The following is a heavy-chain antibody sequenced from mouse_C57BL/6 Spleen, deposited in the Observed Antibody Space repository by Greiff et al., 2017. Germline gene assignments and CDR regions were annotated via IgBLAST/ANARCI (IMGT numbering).Heavy chain of an antibody. CDR1: GSTFTGYW. CDR3: ARRGYYYGSSYPYFDY. CDR2: ILPGSGST. V-gene: IGHV1-9*01. D-gene: IGHD1-1*01. J-gene: IGHJ2*01. Sequence: QVQLQQSGAELMKPGASVKLSCKATGSTFTGYWIEWVKPRPGHGLAWIGEILPGSGSTNYNEKFKGKATFTADTSSNTAYMQLSSLTTEDSAIYYCARRGYYYGSSYPYFDYWGQGTTLTVSS.